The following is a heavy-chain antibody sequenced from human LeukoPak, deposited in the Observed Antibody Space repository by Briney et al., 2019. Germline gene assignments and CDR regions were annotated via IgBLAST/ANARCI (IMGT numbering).Heavy chain of an antibody. D-gene: IGHD2-8*01. CDR1: GFTFSDYS. CDR3: ARFPGVCWH. V-gene: IGHV3-21*01. CDR2: ISSSSSYI. Sequence: GGSLRLSCAASGFTFSDYSMNWVRQAPGKGLEWVSFISSSSSYIYYADSVKGRFTISRDNSKNTLYLQMNSLRAEDTAVYYCARFPGVCWHWGQGTLVTVCS. J-gene: IGHJ4*02.